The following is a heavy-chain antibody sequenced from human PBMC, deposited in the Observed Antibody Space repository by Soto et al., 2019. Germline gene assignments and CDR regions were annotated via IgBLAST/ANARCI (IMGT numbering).Heavy chain of an antibody. Sequence: QVQLQESGPGLLKPSETLSLTCSVSVGPIRSYYLSWVRQAPGKGLEWIAYIAYTGITGYNPSLRSRVTISGDTSQNLFSLKMTSVTAADTAVYYCAREGFSGYEALDYWGQGILVTVSS. CDR3: AREGFSGYEALDY. J-gene: IGHJ4*02. CDR2: IAYTGIT. D-gene: IGHD5-12*01. CDR1: VGPIRSYY. V-gene: IGHV4-59*01.